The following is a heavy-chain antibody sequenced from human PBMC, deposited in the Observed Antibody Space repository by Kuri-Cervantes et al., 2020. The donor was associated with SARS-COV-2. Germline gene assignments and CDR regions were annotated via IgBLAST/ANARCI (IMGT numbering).Heavy chain of an antibody. J-gene: IGHJ4*02. CDR2: FDPEDGKT. CDR3: ASTLDYSAYYRPFDY. D-gene: IGHD3-22*01. V-gene: IGHV1-24*01. Sequence: ASVKVSCKVSGYTLTELSMHWVRQVPGIGLEWMGGFDPEDGKTVYARKFQGRVTMTEDTSTDTAYMELSSLRFEDMAVYYCASTLDYSAYYRPFDYWGQGTLVTVSS. CDR1: GYTLTELS.